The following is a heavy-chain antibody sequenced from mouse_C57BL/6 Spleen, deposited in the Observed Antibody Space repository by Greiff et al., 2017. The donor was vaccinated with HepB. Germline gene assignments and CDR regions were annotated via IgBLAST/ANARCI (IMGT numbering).Heavy chain of an antibody. Sequence: DVKLVESGGGLVKPGGSLKLSCAASGFTFSDYGMHWVRQAPEKGLEWVAYISSGSSTIYYADTVKGRFTISRDNAKNTLFLQMTSLRSEDTAMYYCARRTMVTTRAMDYWGQGTSVTVSS. J-gene: IGHJ4*01. V-gene: IGHV5-17*01. CDR1: GFTFSDYG. CDR3: ARRTMVTTRAMDY. CDR2: ISSGSSTI. D-gene: IGHD2-2*01.